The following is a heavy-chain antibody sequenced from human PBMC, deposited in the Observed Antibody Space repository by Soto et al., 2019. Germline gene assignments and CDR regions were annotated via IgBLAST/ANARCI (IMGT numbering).Heavy chain of an antibody. CDR2: VNPNSGNT. V-gene: IGHV1-8*01. CDR3: ARGRRATFGP. J-gene: IGHJ5*02. Sequence: ASVKVSCKTSGYTFTNYDIMWVRRVAGQGLEWMGWVNPNSGNTGYAQKFQDRVTMTRDRFISTAYMELRSLTYEDTAVYYCARGRRATFGPWGQGTLVTVSS. CDR1: GYTFTNYD.